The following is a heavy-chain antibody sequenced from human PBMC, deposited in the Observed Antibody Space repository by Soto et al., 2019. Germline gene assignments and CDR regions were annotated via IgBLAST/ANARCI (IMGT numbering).Heavy chain of an antibody. D-gene: IGHD3-16*02. CDR2: IYYSGGT. CDR1: GVSISGSSYY. V-gene: IGHV4-39*01. J-gene: IGHJ1*01. Sequence: QLQLQESGPGLVKPSETLSLTCTVSGVSISGSSYYWGWIRQTPAKGLEWIGTIYYSGGTFYNPSIKRRATISIDTSKNHFSLNLSAVTAADTAIYYCARQGSFWGQGALVTVSS. CDR3: ARQGSF.